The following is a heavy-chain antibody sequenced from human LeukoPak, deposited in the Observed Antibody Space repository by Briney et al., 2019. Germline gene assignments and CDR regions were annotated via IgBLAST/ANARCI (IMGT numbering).Heavy chain of an antibody. J-gene: IGHJ6*03. D-gene: IGHD2-15*01. CDR1: GGSISSSSYY. CDR2: IYYSGSM. CDR3: ARDRHCSGGSCSANYYYYYMDV. Sequence: SQTLSLTWTVAGGSISSSSYYWGWLRQPPGKGLEWIGRIYYSGSMYCNPSLKSRVTISVDTSKNQFSLKLSSVTAADKAVYYCARDRHCSGGSCSANYYYYYMDVWGKGTTVTVSS. V-gene: IGHV4-39*07.